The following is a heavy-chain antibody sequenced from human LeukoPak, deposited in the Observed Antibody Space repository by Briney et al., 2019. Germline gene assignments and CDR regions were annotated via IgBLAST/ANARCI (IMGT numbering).Heavy chain of an antibody. V-gene: IGHV3-66*01. Sequence: GGSLRLSCAASGFTVSSNYMSWVRQAPGKGLEWVSVIYSGGSTYYADSVKGRFTISRDNSKNMLYLQMNSLRAEDTAVYYCARNYYDSSGYYLPTYYFDYWGQGTLVTVSS. CDR3: ARNYYDSSGYYLPTYYFDY. CDR2: IYSGGST. D-gene: IGHD3-22*01. J-gene: IGHJ4*02. CDR1: GFTVSSNY.